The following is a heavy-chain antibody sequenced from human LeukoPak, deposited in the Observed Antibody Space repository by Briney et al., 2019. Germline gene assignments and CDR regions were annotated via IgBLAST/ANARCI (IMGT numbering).Heavy chain of an antibody. J-gene: IGHJ5*02. CDR3: ARDGGITMVRGIIYWFDP. Sequence: ASVKVSCKASGYTFTSYDINWVRQATGQGLEWMGWMNPNSGNTGYAQKFQGRVTITRDTSASTAYMELSSLRSEDTAVYYCARDGGITMVRGIIYWFDPWGQGTLVTVSS. D-gene: IGHD3-10*01. CDR1: GYTFTSYD. CDR2: MNPNSGNT. V-gene: IGHV1-8*03.